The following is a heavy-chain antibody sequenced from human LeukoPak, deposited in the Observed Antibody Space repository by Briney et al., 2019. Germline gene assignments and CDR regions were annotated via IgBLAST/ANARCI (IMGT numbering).Heavy chain of an antibody. V-gene: IGHV4-59*01. CDR3: ARAGSSGLPVDY. D-gene: IGHD6-19*01. Sequence: SETLSLTCTVSGGSISSYYWSWIRQPPGKGLEWIGYIYYSGSTNYNPSLKSRVTISVDTSKNQFPLKLSSVTAADTAVYYCARAGSSGLPVDYWGQGTLVTVSS. CDR2: IYYSGST. CDR1: GGSISSYY. J-gene: IGHJ4*02.